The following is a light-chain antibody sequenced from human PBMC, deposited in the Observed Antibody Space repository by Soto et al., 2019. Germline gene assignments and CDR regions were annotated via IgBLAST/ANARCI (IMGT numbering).Light chain of an antibody. CDR3: QSYDSSQFGGV. Sequence: QSVLTQPPSVSGAPGQRVTISCTGSSSNIGAGYDVHWYQQLPGTAPKLLIYGNSNRPSGVPDRFSGSKSGASASLAITGLHAEDDADYFCQSYDSSQFGGVFGGGTNLTVL. J-gene: IGLJ3*02. V-gene: IGLV1-40*01. CDR1: SSNIGAGYD. CDR2: GNS.